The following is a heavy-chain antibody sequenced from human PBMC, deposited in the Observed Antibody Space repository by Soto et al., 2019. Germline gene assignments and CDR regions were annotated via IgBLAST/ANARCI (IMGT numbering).Heavy chain of an antibody. CDR2: MNPNSGNT. D-gene: IGHD6-13*01. CDR1: GYTFTSYD. J-gene: IGHJ6*02. V-gene: IGHV1-8*01. CDR3: ARRGYSSSLYYYYYYGMDV. Sequence: QVQLVQSGAEVKKPGASVKVSCKASGYTFTSYDINWVRQATGQGLEWMGWMNPNSGNTGYAQKFQGRVTMTRNTSISTAYMELRSLRSEDTAVYYCARRGYSSSLYYYYYYGMDVWGQGTTFTVSS.